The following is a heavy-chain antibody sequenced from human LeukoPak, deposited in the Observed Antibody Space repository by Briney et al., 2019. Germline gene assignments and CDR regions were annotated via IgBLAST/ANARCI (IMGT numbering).Heavy chain of an antibody. D-gene: IGHD3-10*01. Sequence: KTSETLSLTCTVSGGSISSYYWSWIRQPPGKGLEWIGYIYYSGSTNYNPSLKSRVTISVDTSKNQFSLKLSSVTAADTAVYYCARLHRTDGSGSYYFDYWGQGTLVTVSS. V-gene: IGHV4-59*12. CDR1: GGSISSYY. J-gene: IGHJ4*02. CDR3: ARLHRTDGSGSYYFDY. CDR2: IYYSGST.